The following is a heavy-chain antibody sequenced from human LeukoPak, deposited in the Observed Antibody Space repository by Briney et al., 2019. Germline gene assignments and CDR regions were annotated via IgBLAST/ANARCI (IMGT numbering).Heavy chain of an antibody. Sequence: ASVKVSCKASGYTFSGYSLHWVRQAPAQGLEWVGWINPNIGRTDYAQKFQGRVTMTTDKSTSTTYMELSRLRSEDTAVYYCARHYSGDSSAFYVFWGQGTLVTVSP. CDR1: GYTFSGYS. D-gene: IGHD3-22*01. CDR2: INPNIGRT. CDR3: ARHYSGDSSAFYVF. V-gene: IGHV1-2*02. J-gene: IGHJ1*01.